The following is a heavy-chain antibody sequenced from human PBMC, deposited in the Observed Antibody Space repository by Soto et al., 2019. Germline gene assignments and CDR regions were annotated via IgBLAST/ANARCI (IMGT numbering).Heavy chain of an antibody. V-gene: IGHV4-59*12. J-gene: IGHJ6*02. Sequence: SETLSLTYTVSGGSISSYYWSWIRQPPGKGLEWIGYIYYSGSTNYNPSLKSRVTISVDTSKNQFSLKLSSVTAADTAVYYCARENRRAYYYGMDVWGQGTTVTVS. CDR1: GGSISSYY. CDR3: ARENRRAYYYGMDV. CDR2: IYYSGST.